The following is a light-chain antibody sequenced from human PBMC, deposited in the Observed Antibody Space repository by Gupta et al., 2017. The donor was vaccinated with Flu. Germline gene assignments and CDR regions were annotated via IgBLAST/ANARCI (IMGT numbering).Light chain of an antibody. J-gene: IGKJ1*01. CDR2: TAS. CDR3: LQHNDYPPT. CDR1: QGIGND. V-gene: IGKV1-17*01. Sequence: ASQGIGNDLGWYQQKPGEAPKRLIYTASNSQSGVPSRFSGSGSGTEFTLTISSLRPEDFATYFCLQHNDYPPTFGQGTRVDIK.